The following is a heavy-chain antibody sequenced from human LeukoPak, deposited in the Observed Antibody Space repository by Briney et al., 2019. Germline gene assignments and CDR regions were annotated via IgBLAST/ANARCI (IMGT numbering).Heavy chain of an antibody. J-gene: IGHJ4*02. D-gene: IGHD4-17*01. Sequence: SETLSLTCTVSGASLTNHNHYWVWIRQPPGKGLEWIGSVYYTGNTYYNPSLDSRGSMSVDTSKGQLSLRLSSVTAADTAVYFCARLNYDDYMRGFDFWGQGILVNVSS. CDR2: VYYTGNT. CDR1: GASLTNHNHY. CDR3: ARLNYDDYMRGFDF. V-gene: IGHV4-39*01.